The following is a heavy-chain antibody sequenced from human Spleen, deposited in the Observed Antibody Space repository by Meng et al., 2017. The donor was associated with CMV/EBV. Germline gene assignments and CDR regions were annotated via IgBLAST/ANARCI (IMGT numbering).Heavy chain of an antibody. V-gene: IGHV3-21*01. CDR1: GFTFSSYA. D-gene: IGHD3-10*01. Sequence: GGSLRLSCAASGFTFSSYAMHWVRQAPGKGLEWVSSISSRSIYIDYADSVRGRFTISRDNAKNSLYLQMNSLRAEDTAVYYCARGGTASGSGYYYYGMDVWGQGTTVTVSS. J-gene: IGHJ6*02. CDR3: ARGGTASGSGYYYYGMDV. CDR2: ISSRSIYI.